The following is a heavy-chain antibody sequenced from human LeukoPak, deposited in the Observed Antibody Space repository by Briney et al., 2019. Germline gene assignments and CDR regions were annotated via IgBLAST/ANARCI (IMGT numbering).Heavy chain of an antibody. V-gene: IGHV1-18*01. D-gene: IGHD6-6*01. CDR3: ARGLSQEYSLRGPAFPFDY. J-gene: IGHJ4*02. Sequence: VASVKVSCKASGYTFTSYGISWVRQAPGQGLEWMGWISAYNGNTNYAQKLQGRVTMTTDTSTSTAYMELRSLRSDDTAVYHCARGLSQEYSLRGPAFPFDYWGQGTLVTVSS. CDR2: ISAYNGNT. CDR1: GYTFTSYG.